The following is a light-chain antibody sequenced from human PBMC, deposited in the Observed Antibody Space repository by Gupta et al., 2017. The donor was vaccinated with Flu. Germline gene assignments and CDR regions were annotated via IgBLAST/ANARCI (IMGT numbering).Light chain of an antibody. Sequence: DIQMTQSPSTLSASLGDTVTITCRASQDIGTWLAWYQQMPGTAPRPLIYQASCSEPGVPSRFSANGSETVFTLTISSLQADDFATYYCQAYHSYPYSFGQGTKLDIK. V-gene: IGKV1-5*03. J-gene: IGKJ2*01. CDR2: QAS. CDR1: QDIGTW. CDR3: QAYHSYPYS.